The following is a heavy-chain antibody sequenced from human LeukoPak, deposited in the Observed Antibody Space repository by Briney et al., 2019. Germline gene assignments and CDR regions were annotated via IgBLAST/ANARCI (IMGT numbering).Heavy chain of an antibody. J-gene: IGHJ3*02. CDR2: IYYSGST. V-gene: IGHV4-59*12. Sequence: AETLSLTCTVSGGSISSYYWSWIRQPPGKGLEWIGSIYYSGSTYYNPSLKSRVTISVDTSKNQFSLKLSSVTAADTAVYYCARDHVGVYQDDAFDIWGQGTMVTVSS. D-gene: IGHD6-13*01. CDR3: ARDHVGVYQDDAFDI. CDR1: GGSISSYY.